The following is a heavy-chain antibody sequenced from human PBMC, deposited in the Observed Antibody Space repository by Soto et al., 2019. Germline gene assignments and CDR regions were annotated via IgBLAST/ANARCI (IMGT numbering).Heavy chain of an antibody. CDR3: AQSKRITIFGVVTDYYYYGMDV. CDR1: GGTFSSYA. V-gene: IGHV1-69*13. Sequence: ASVKVSCKASGGTFSSYAISWVRQAPGQGLEWMGGIIPIFGTANYAQKFQGRVTITADESTSTAYMELSSLRSEDTAVYYCAQSKRITIFGVVTDYYYYGMDVWGQGTTVTVSS. D-gene: IGHD3-3*01. CDR2: IIPIFGTA. J-gene: IGHJ6*02.